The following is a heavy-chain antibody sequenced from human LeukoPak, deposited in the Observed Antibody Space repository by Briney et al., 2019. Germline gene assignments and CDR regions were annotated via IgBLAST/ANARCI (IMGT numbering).Heavy chain of an antibody. CDR1: GDSFSYFY. CDR3: ARGVVAAAGRTFDF. CDR2: IYNSGST. Sequence: PSETLSLTCTVSGDSFSYFYWSWIRQPPGKGLEWIGYIYNSGSTSYNPSLKSRVTISLDTSQNPFSLKLSSLTAADTAVYYCARGVVAAAGRTFDFWGQGTLVTVSS. D-gene: IGHD6-13*01. J-gene: IGHJ4*02. V-gene: IGHV4-59*01.